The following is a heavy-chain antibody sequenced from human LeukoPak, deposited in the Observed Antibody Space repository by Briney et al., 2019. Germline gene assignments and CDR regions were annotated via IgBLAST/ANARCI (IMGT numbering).Heavy chain of an antibody. D-gene: IGHD1-26*01. CDR2: IYHSGST. J-gene: IGHJ6*02. V-gene: IGHV4-39*01. CDR3: ARHEGDSRLPLSYYGMDV. Sequence: SETLSLTCTVSGGSISSSSYYWGWIRQPPGKGLEWIGSIYHSGSTYYNPPLKSRVTISVDTSKNQFSLKLSSVTAADTAVYYCARHEGDSRLPLSYYGMDVWGQGTTVTVSS. CDR1: GGSISSSSYY.